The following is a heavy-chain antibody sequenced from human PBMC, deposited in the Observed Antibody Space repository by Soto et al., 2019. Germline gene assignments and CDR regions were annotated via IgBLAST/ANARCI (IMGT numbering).Heavy chain of an antibody. D-gene: IGHD5-12*01. CDR1: AGSISNYY. J-gene: IGHJ4*02. CDR3: ARAPRGGYPNY. CDR2: ISTSGST. V-gene: IGHV4-4*08. Sequence: PSETLSLTCTVSAGSISNYYCNWIRQPPGKGLEWIGYISTSGSTNYNPSLKSRVTISVDRSKNQFSLKLSSVTAADTAVYYCARAPRGGYPNYWGQGTLVTVSS.